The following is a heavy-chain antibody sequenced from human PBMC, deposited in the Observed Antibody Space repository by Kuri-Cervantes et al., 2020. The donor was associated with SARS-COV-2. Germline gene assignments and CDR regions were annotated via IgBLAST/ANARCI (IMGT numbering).Heavy chain of an antibody. CDR3: ARDLADIVVVPAATTSYYYYYGMDV. CDR2: ISAYNGNT. Sequence: ASVKVSCKASGYTFTSYGISWVRQDPGQGLEWMGWISAYNGNTNYAQKLQGRVTMTTDTSTSTAYMELSSLRSEDTAVYYCARDLADIVVVPAATTSYYYYYGMDVWGQGTMVTVSS. J-gene: IGHJ6*02. CDR1: GYTFTSYG. D-gene: IGHD2-2*01. V-gene: IGHV1-18*04.